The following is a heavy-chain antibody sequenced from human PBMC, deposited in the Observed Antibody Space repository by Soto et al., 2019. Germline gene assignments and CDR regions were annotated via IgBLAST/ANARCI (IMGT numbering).Heavy chain of an antibody. CDR2: IYHSGST. J-gene: IGHJ5*02. D-gene: IGHD3-22*01. CDR3: AREFLYYYDSSGYFGWFDP. Sequence: PSETLSLTCAVSGGSISSSNWWSWVRQPPGKGLGWIGEIYHSGSTNYNPSLKSRVTISVDKSKNQFSLKLSSVTAADTAVYYCAREFLYYYDSSGYFGWFDPWGQGTLVTAPQ. V-gene: IGHV4-4*02. CDR1: GGSISSSNW.